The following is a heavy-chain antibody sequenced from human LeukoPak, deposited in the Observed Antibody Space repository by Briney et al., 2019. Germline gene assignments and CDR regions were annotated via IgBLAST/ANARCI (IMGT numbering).Heavy chain of an antibody. D-gene: IGHD4-17*01. Sequence: GSLILSCAASGFTFSSYWMSWVRQAPGKGLEWVANIKQDGSEKYYVDSVKGRFTISRDNAKNSLYLQMNSLRAEDTAVYYCARDKSYGDSSDYWGQGTLVTVSS. CDR3: ARDKSYGDSSDY. CDR1: GFTFSSYW. J-gene: IGHJ4*02. V-gene: IGHV3-7*01. CDR2: IKQDGSEK.